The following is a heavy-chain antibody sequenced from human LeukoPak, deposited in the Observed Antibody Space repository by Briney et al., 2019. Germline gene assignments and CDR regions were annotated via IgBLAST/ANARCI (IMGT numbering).Heavy chain of an antibody. CDR2: IKRDGSST. Sequence: GGSLRLSCAASGFTFSNFWMHWVRQAPGKGLVWVSRIKRDGSSTDYADSVKGRFTVSRDNAMNTLYLQMNSLRADDTAVYYCARDYSGSGSPWGQGTLVTVSS. J-gene: IGHJ5*02. CDR1: GFTFSNFW. V-gene: IGHV3-74*01. D-gene: IGHD3-10*01. CDR3: ARDYSGSGSP.